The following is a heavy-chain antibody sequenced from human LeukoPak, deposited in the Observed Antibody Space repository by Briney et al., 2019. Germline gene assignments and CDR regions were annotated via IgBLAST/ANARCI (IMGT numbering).Heavy chain of an antibody. Sequence: SETLSLTCTVSGGSISSSSYYWGWIRQPPGKGLEWIGSIYYSGSTYYNPSLKSRVTISVDTSKNQFSLKLSSVTAADTAVYYCARDIVVVVAAVNYYYYMDVWGKGTTVTISS. D-gene: IGHD2-15*01. CDR1: GGSISSSSYY. V-gene: IGHV4-39*02. CDR3: ARDIVVVVAAVNYYYYMDV. J-gene: IGHJ6*03. CDR2: IYYSGST.